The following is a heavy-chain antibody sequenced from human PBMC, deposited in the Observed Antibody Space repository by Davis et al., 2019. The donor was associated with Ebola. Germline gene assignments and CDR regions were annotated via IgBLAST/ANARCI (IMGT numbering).Heavy chain of an antibody. CDR2: VNTNTG. CDR1: GYSFISDG. D-gene: IGHD3-9*01. Sequence: ASVKVSCKASGYSFISDGISWVRQAPGQGLEWMGWVNTNTGRYAQGFTGRFFFSMDTSVSTAYLQISSLEADETAVYYCARGPTGHIDYWGQGTMVTVSS. V-gene: IGHV7-4-1*02. J-gene: IGHJ4*02. CDR3: ARGPTGHIDY.